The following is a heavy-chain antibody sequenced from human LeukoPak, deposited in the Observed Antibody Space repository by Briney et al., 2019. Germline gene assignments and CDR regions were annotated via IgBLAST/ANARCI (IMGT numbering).Heavy chain of an antibody. Sequence: GGSPRLSCAASGFTFSSYEMNWVRQAPGKGLEWVSYISSSGSTRYYADSVKGRFTISRDKAKNSLYLQMNSLRAEDTAVYYCARDPSSYDAFDIWGQGTMVTVSS. CDR2: ISSSGSTR. CDR3: ARDPSSYDAFDI. D-gene: IGHD6-13*01. J-gene: IGHJ3*02. V-gene: IGHV3-48*03. CDR1: GFTFSSYE.